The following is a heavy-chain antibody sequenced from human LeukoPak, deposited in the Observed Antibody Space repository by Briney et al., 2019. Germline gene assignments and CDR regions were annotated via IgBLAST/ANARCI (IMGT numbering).Heavy chain of an antibody. J-gene: IGHJ4*02. CDR1: GYTFTGYY. CDR3: ARGAYYYDSSGYVPY. Sequence: ASVKVSCKASGYTFTGYYMHWVRQAPGQGLEWMGWINPNSGGTNYAQKFQGRVTMTRDTSISTAYVELSRLRSDDTAVYYCARGAYYYDSSGYVPYWGQGTLVTVSS. V-gene: IGHV1-2*02. CDR2: INPNSGGT. D-gene: IGHD3-22*01.